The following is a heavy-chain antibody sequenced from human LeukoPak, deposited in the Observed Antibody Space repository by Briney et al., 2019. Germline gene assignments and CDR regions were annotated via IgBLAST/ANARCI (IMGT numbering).Heavy chain of an antibody. D-gene: IGHD6-13*01. CDR3: ASAPPIAAARTGFYYYGMDV. Sequence: SETLSLTCTVSGGSIATGFYYWVWIRQPPGKGLEWFGGVSYNGSTYYNTSLQSRVSISVDTSKNQFSLRLSSVTAADTAVYYCASAPPIAAARTGFYYYGMDVWGQGTTVTVSS. V-gene: IGHV4-39*01. J-gene: IGHJ6*02. CDR1: GGSIATGFYY. CDR2: VSYNGST.